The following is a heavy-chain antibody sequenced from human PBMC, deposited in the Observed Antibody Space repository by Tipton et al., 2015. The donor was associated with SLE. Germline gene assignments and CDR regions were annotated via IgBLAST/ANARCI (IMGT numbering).Heavy chain of an antibody. Sequence: QLVQSGAEVKKPGASVKVSCKASGYTFTTYGISWVRQAPGQGLEWMGWMNPSGNTAYAQKFQGRVTLTRDTSISTAYMELSSLRSEDTAVYFCARETTATRDGMAVWGQGTTVIVSS. V-gene: IGHV1-8*02. CDR3: ARETTATRDGMAV. D-gene: IGHD1-1*01. J-gene: IGHJ6*02. CDR1: GYTFTTYG. CDR2: MNPSGNT.